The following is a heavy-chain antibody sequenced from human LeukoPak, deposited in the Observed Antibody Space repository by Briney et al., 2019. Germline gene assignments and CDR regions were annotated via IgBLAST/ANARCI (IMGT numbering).Heavy chain of an antibody. Sequence: SQTLSLTCAVYGGSFSGNYWSCIRQPPGKGLEWIVEINYSGSTNYNPSLKSRVTISVDTSKNQFSLKLSSVTAADTAVYYCARVGGDIVVVPAARRPAPYFDYWGQGNLVTVSS. V-gene: IGHV4-34*01. J-gene: IGHJ4*02. D-gene: IGHD2-2*01. CDR1: GGSFSGNY. CDR3: ARVGGDIVVVPAARRPAPYFDY. CDR2: INYSGST.